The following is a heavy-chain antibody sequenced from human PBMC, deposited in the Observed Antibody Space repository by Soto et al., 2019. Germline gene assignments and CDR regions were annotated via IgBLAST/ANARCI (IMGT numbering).Heavy chain of an antibody. CDR1: GFTFSSYG. D-gene: IGHD1-1*01. CDR3: AKDGLYRGHYYYYMDV. Sequence: QVQLVESGGGVVQPGRSLRLSCAASGFTFSSYGMHWVRQAPGKGLEWVAVISYDGSNKYYADSVKGRFTISRDNSKNTLYLQMNSLRAEDTAVYYCAKDGLYRGHYYYYMDVWGKGTTVTVSS. CDR2: ISYDGSNK. V-gene: IGHV3-30*18. J-gene: IGHJ6*03.